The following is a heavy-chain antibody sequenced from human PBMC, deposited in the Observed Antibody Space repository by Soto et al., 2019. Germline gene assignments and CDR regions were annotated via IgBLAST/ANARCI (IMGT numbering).Heavy chain of an antibody. CDR1: GFTFGDYA. CDR2: IRSKAYGGTT. Sequence: GGSLRLSCTASGFTFGDYAMSWFRQAPGKGLEWVGFIRSKAYGGTTEYAASVKGRFTISRDDSKSIAYLQMNSLKTEDTAVYYCTRINDYGDYRYDYWGQGTLVTVSS. V-gene: IGHV3-49*03. J-gene: IGHJ4*02. CDR3: TRINDYGDYRYDY. D-gene: IGHD4-17*01.